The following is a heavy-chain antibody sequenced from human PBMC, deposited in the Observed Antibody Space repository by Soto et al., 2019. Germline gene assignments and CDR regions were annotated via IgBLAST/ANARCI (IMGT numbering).Heavy chain of an antibody. CDR1: GYTFTSYY. CDR3: AREGSMTTSTRNWFAS. CDR2: INPSGGST. Sequence: ASVKVSCKASGYTFTSYYMHWVRQAPGQGLEWMGIINPSGGSTSYAQKFQGRVTMTRDTSTSTVYMELSSLRSEDTAVYYCAREGSMTTSTRNWFASWGQGTLVTVSS. V-gene: IGHV1-46*03. J-gene: IGHJ5*01.